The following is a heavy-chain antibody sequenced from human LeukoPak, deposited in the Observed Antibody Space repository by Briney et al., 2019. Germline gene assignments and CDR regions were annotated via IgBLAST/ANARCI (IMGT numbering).Heavy chain of an antibody. CDR3: AREFEATSNRGIIAY. Sequence: PGGSLRHSCAASGFTFNSYTMHWVRQAPGKGLEWVALVSYDGSTKYYGDSVKGQFTISRDNSKNTLSLQMNSLRTEDTAVYYCAREFEATSNRGIIAYWGQGTLVIVSS. CDR2: VSYDGSTK. D-gene: IGHD1-14*01. V-gene: IGHV3-30-3*01. CDR1: GFTFNSYT. J-gene: IGHJ4*02.